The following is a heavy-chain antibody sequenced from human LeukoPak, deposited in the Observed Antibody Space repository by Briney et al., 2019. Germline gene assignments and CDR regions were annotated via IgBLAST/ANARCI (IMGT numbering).Heavy chain of an antibody. D-gene: IGHD3-22*01. V-gene: IGHV3-11*06. CDR3: AKARSNYDSSGYYYHMGAFDI. CDR1: RFTFRDHF. CDR2: ISSSGSDT. J-gene: IGHJ3*02. Sequence: PGGSLRLSCAASRFTFRDHFMSWIRQPPGKGLEYVSYISSSGSDTYYSDSVKGRFTVSRDNSKNTLYLQMNSLRAEDTAVYYCAKARSNYDSSGYYYHMGAFDIWGQGTMVTVSS.